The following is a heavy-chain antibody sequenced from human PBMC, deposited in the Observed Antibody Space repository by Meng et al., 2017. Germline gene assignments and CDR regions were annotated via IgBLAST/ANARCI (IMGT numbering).Heavy chain of an antibody. CDR3: ARDYGDGYEGSFDY. D-gene: IGHD5-24*01. J-gene: IGHJ4*02. CDR1: GYTFTSYA. Sequence: VQVVQSGGGVKKPWASVKFACKASGYTFTSYAMNWGRQAPGQGLEWMGWINTNTGNPTYAQGFTGRFVFSLDTSVSTAYLQISSLKAEDTAVYYCARDYGDGYEGSFDYWGQGTLVTVSS. V-gene: IGHV7-4-1*02. CDR2: INTNTGNP.